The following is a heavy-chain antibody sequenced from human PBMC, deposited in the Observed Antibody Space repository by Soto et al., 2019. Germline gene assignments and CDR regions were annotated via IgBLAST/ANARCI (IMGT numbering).Heavy chain of an antibody. CDR2: IYYSGST. J-gene: IGHJ4*02. CDR1: GGPISSYY. Sequence: SETLSLTCTVSGGPISSYYWSWIRQPPGRGLEWIGYIYYSGSTNYNPSLKSRVTISVDTSKNQFSLKLSSVTAADTAVYYCARQSIAARPFDDWGQGTLVPVSS. V-gene: IGHV4-59*08. D-gene: IGHD6-6*01. CDR3: ARQSIAARPFDD.